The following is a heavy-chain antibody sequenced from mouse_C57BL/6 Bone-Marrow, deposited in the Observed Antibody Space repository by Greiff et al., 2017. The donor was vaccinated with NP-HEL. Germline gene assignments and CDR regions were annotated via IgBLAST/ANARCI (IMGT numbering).Heavy chain of an antibody. CDR1: GFTIKDDY. V-gene: IGHV14-4*01. Sequence: VQLQQSGAELVRPGASVKLSCTASGFTIKDDYMSWVKQRPDQGLEWIGWIDPENGDTEYASKFQGKATITADNSSNTAYLQLSSLTSEDTAGYYCTACGSCVCWYFDVWGTGTTVTVSS. J-gene: IGHJ1*03. D-gene: IGHD1-1*01. CDR2: IDPENGDT. CDR3: TACGSCVCWYFDV.